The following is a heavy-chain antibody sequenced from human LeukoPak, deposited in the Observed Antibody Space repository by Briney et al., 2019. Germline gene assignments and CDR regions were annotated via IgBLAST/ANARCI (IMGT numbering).Heavy chain of an antibody. J-gene: IGHJ4*02. CDR3: AKDRYYGSSGCFDY. Sequence: GGSLRLSCAAFAFIFPHFGMHWVRQAPGKGLEWVAFIKYDGTNKYNADSVKGRFTISSDNYKNTLYLQMNRLRAEDTAVYYCAKDRYYGSSGCFDYWGQGTLVTVSS. V-gene: IGHV3-30*02. CDR2: IKYDGTNK. CDR1: AFIFPHFG. D-gene: IGHD3-22*01.